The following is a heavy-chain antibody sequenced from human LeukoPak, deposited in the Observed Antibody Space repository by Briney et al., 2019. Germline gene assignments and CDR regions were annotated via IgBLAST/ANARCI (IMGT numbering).Heavy chain of an antibody. CDR1: GYSISSGYY. Sequence: KPSETLSLTCTVSGYSISSGYYWGWIRQPPGKGLEWIGYIYYSGSTYYNPSLKSRVTISVDTSKNQFSLKLSSVTAADTAVYYCARAHLTENWFDPWGQGTLVTVSS. J-gene: IGHJ5*02. CDR3: ARAHLTENWFDP. V-gene: IGHV4-38-2*02. CDR2: IYYSGST.